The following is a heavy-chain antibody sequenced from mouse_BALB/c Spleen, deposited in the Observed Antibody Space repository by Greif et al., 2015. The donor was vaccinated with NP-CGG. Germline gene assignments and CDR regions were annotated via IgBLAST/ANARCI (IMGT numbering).Heavy chain of an antibody. Sequence: VKLMESGAELAKPGASVKMSCKASGYTFTSYWMHWVKQRPGQGLEWIGYINPSTGYTEYNQKFKDKATLTADKSSSTAYMQLSSLTSEDSAVYYCASQTGYYFDYWGQGTTLTVSS. CDR2: INPSTGYT. V-gene: IGHV1-7*01. CDR3: ASQTGYYFDY. CDR1: GYTFTSYW. D-gene: IGHD4-1*01. J-gene: IGHJ2*01.